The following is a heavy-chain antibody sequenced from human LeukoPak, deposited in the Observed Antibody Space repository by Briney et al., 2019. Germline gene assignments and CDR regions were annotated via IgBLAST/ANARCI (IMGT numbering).Heavy chain of an antibody. CDR3: ARLSGYCSGGSCYYP. CDR1: GSTFTGYY. Sequence: ASVKVSCKASGSTFTGYYMHWVRQAPGQGLEWMGRINPNSGGTNYAQKFQGRVTMTRDTSISTAYMELSRLRSDDTAVYYCARLSGYCSGGSCYYPWGQGTLVTVSS. D-gene: IGHD2-15*01. CDR2: INPNSGGT. V-gene: IGHV1-2*06. J-gene: IGHJ5*02.